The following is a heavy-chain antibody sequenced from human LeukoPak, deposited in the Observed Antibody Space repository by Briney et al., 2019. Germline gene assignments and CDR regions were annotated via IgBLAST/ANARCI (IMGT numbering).Heavy chain of an antibody. V-gene: IGHV4-34*01. J-gene: IGHJ6*03. CDR1: GGSFSGYY. D-gene: IGHD2-21*02. CDR3: ARGRAYCGGDCYGYYYYYMDV. Sequence: PSETLSLTXAVYGGSFSGYYWSWIRQSPGKGLEWIGEINHSGSTNYNPSLKSRVTISVDTSKNQFSLKLSSVTAADTAVYYCARGRAYCGGDCYGYYYYYMDVWGKGTTVTVSS. CDR2: INHSGST.